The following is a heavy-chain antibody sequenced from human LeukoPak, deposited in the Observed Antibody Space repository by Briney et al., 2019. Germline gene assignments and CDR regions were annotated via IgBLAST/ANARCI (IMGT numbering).Heavy chain of an antibody. CDR2: INHSGSA. CDR3: ASSPAGGSYYGY. Sequence: PSETLSLTCAVSGGSFSGYYWTWIRQPPGKGLEWIGEINHSGSANYNPSLMSRVTISLDTSKNHFSLNLSSVTAADTAVYYCASSPAGGSYYGYWGQGTLVTVSS. V-gene: IGHV4-34*01. CDR1: GGSFSGYY. D-gene: IGHD1-26*01. J-gene: IGHJ4*02.